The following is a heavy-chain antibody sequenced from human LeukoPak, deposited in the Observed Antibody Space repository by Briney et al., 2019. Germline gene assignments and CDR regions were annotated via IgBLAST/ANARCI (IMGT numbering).Heavy chain of an antibody. Sequence: GGSLRLSCAASGFPFSNYGMNWVRQAPGKGLEWVSTIGVSGGSTNYADSVRGRFTISRDNSKNALYLQINSLRADDTAVYYCAKGRVGTNGVLEHWGQGTLVTVSS. CDR2: IGVSGGST. D-gene: IGHD1-26*01. CDR1: GFPFSNYG. J-gene: IGHJ1*01. CDR3: AKGRVGTNGVLEH. V-gene: IGHV3-23*01.